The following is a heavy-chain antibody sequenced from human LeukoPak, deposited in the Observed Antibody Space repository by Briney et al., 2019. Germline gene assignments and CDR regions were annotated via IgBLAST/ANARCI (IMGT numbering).Heavy chain of an antibody. D-gene: IGHD4-17*01. CDR1: GDSVSNNIAT. Sequence: SQTLSLTCAISGDSVSNNIATWNWVRQSPSRGLEWLGRTYYRSRWGNDYAISVKGRITINPDTSRNQFSLQLNSVTPEDTAVYYCARTSMGYGDYLYWGQGTLVTVSS. J-gene: IGHJ4*02. CDR3: ARTSMGYGDYLY. V-gene: IGHV6-1*01. CDR2: TYYRSRWGN.